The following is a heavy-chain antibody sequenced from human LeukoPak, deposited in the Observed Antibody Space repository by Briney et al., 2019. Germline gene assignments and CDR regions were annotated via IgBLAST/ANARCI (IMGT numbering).Heavy chain of an antibody. CDR2: ISYDGSNK. Sequence: RGSLRLSCAASGFTFSSYAMHWVRQAPGKGLEWVAVISYDGSNKYYADSVKGRFTISRDNSKNTLYLQMNSLRAEDTAVYYCAKPTEKYYDILTGYYSPFDYWGQGTLVTVSS. V-gene: IGHV3-30-3*02. CDR1: GFTFSSYA. J-gene: IGHJ4*02. D-gene: IGHD3-9*01. CDR3: AKPTEKYYDILTGYYSPFDY.